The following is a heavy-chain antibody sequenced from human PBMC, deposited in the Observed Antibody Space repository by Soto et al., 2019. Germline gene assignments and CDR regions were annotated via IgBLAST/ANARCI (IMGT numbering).Heavy chain of an antibody. CDR3: ARVLSLSGIAAALWYGMDV. CDR1: GFTFSDYY. V-gene: IGHV3-11*01. J-gene: IGHJ6*01. Sequence: PGGSLRLSCAASGFTFSDYYMSWIRQAPGKGLEWVSYISSSGSTIYYADSVKGRFTISRDNAKNSLYLQMNSLRAEDTAVYYCARVLSLSGIAAALWYGMDVWGQGTTVTVSS. CDR2: ISSSGSTI. D-gene: IGHD6-13*01.